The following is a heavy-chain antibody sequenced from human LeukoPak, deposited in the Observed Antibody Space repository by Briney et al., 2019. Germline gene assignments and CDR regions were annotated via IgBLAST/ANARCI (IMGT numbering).Heavy chain of an antibody. CDR3: ARHPQTMVRGLDWFDP. Sequence: ASVKVSCKASGYTFTGYYLHWVRQAPGQGLEWMGWINPNTGDTNYAQKFLGRVTMTRDTSISTAYMELSRLRSDDTAMYYCARHPQTMVRGLDWFDPWGQGTLVTVSS. CDR2: INPNTGDT. CDR1: GYTFTGYY. J-gene: IGHJ5*02. V-gene: IGHV1-2*02. D-gene: IGHD3-10*01.